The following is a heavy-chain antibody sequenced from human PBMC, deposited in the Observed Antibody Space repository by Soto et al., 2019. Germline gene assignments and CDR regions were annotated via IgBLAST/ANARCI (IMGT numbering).Heavy chain of an antibody. Sequence: ASVKVSCKASGYTFTSYDINWVRQATGQGLEWMGWMNASNGNTKYSQKFQGRVTITRDTSASTAYMELSSLRSEDTAVYYCARSPHYCSGGSCYTGAYYYGMDVWGQGTTVTVSS. V-gene: IGHV1-3*01. CDR3: ARSPHYCSGGSCYTGAYYYGMDV. CDR1: GYTFTSYD. D-gene: IGHD2-15*01. CDR2: MNASNGNT. J-gene: IGHJ6*02.